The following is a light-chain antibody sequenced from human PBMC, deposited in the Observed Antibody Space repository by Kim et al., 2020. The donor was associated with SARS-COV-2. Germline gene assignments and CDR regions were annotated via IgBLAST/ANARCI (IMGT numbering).Light chain of an antibody. J-gene: IGLJ3*02. CDR3: QSHDGSPWV. Sequence: GKTVTISCTRSSGSIASNSVQWYQQRPGSSPTIVIYKDNRRPSGVPDRFSASIDSSSNSASLTISGLKPEDEADYYCQSHDGSPWVFGGGTKLTVL. CDR2: KDN. CDR1: SGSIASNS. V-gene: IGLV6-57*01.